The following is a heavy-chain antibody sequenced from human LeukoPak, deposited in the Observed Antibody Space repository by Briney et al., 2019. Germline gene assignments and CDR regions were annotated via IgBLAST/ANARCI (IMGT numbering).Heavy chain of an antibody. CDR2: TFYRSKWYN. CDR1: GDXVSSNSAA. CDR3: ARIAVAATPV. J-gene: IGHJ4*02. V-gene: IGHV6-1*01. Sequence: SQTLSLTCAISGDXVSSNSAAWHWIRQSPSRGLEWLGRTFYRSKWYNDYAVSVKSRITINPDTSKNQFSLQLNSVTPEDTAVYYCARIAVAATPVWGQGTLVTVSS. D-gene: IGHD6-19*01.